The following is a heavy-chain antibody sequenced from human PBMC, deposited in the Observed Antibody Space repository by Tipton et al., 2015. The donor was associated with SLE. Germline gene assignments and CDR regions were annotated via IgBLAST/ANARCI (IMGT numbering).Heavy chain of an antibody. CDR2: IYYSRST. J-gene: IGHJ6*03. CDR3: ARDKKAPSYYYYYMDV. Sequence: LRLSCTVSGGSITGYYWSWIRQPPGKGLEWIAYIYYSRSTNYNPSLNSRVTISVDTSKNQVSLKLSSVTAADTVVYYCARDKKAPSYYYYYMDVWGKGTTVTVSS. CDR1: GGSITGYY. V-gene: IGHV4-59*01.